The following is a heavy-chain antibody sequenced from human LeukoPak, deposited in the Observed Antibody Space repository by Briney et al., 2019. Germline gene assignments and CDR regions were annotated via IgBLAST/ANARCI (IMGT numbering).Heavy chain of an antibody. D-gene: IGHD6-19*01. V-gene: IGHV4-39*07. J-gene: IGHJ6*02. Sequence: SETLSLTCTVSGGSISSSSYYWGWIRQPPGKGLEWIGSIYYSGSTYYNPSLKSRVTISVDTSKNQFSLKLSSVTAADTAVYYCARDHSSGWSYHGYGMDVWGQGTTVTVSS. CDR1: GGSISSSSYY. CDR3: ARDHSSGWSYHGYGMDV. CDR2: IYYSGST.